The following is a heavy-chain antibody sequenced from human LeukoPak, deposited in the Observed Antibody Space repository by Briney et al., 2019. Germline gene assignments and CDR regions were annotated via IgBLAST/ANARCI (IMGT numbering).Heavy chain of an antibody. CDR2: ISTSSSYI. CDR3: ARAAIAAARIYYYMDV. CDR1: GFTFSSYS. D-gene: IGHD6-13*01. V-gene: IGHV3-21*01. J-gene: IGHJ6*03. Sequence: GGSLRLSCAASGFTFSSYSMNWVRQAPGKGLEWVSFISTSSSYIHNVDSVKGRFTISRDNAENSLYLQMNSLRAEDTAVYYCARAAIAAARIYYYMDVWGKGTTVIISS.